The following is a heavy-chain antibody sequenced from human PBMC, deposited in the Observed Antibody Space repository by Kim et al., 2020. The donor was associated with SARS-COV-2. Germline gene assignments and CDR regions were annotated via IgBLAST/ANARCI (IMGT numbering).Heavy chain of an antibody. J-gene: IGHJ4*02. CDR1: GFSVSIYY. CDR2: IYSAGYT. CDR3: TRDTLLSY. V-gene: IGHV3-53*01. Sequence: GGSLRLSCAASGFSVSIYYMPWVRQSTGKGLEWVATIYSAGYTYFADSVKGRFAISRDDSKNTLYLQMNSLRAEDTAMYFCTRDTLLSYGGPGTPVTV.